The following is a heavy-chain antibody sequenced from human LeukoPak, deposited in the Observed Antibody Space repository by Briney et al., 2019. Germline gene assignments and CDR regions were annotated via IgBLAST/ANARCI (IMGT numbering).Heavy chain of an antibody. D-gene: IGHD6-13*01. CDR1: GFTFSSYS. V-gene: IGHV3-48*01. J-gene: IGHJ4*02. CDR3: AREAMYSSSWYDY. Sequence: GGSLRLSCAAPGFTFSSYSMNWVRQAPGKGLEWVSYISSSSSTIYYADSVKGRFTISRDNAKNSLYLQMNSLRAEDTAVYYCAREAMYSSSWYDYWGQGTLVTVSS. CDR2: ISSSSSTI.